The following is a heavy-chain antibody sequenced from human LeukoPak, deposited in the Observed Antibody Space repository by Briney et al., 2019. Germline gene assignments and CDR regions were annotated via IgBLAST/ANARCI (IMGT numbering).Heavy chain of an antibody. CDR1: GGTFSSYA. CDR2: IIPIFGIA. J-gene: IGHJ5*02. D-gene: IGHD6-13*01. V-gene: IGHV1-69*04. CDR3: ATGYSSSARFDP. Sequence: ASVKVSCKASGGTFSSYAISWVRQAPGQGLEWMGRIIPIFGIANYAQKFQGRVTITADKSTSTACMELSSLRSEDTAVYYCATGYSSSARFDPWGQGTLVTVSS.